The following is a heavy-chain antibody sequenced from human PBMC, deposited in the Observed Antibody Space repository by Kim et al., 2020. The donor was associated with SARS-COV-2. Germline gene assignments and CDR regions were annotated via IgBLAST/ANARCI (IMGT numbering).Heavy chain of an antibody. J-gene: IGHJ4*02. D-gene: IGHD3-3*01. V-gene: IGHV6-1*01. CDR3: ARAGSGYYRD. CDR2: TYYRSKWYN. Sequence: SQTLSLTCVISGDSVSSNSAGWHWIRQSPSRGLEWLGRTYYRSKWYNDYAPSVKSRITINPDTSKNQFSLQLNSVTPEDTAVYYCARAGSGYYRDWGQGTLVSVSS. CDR1: GDSVSSNSAG.